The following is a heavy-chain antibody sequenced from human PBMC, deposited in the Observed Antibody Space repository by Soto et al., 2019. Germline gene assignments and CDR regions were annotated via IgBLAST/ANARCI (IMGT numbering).Heavy chain of an antibody. Sequence: ASVKVSCKASGYTFTSYGISWVRQAPGQGLEWMGWISAYNGNTNYAQKLQGRVTMTTDTSTGTAYMELRSLRSDDTAVYSCAREGGRGRFRYWFDPWGQGTLVTVSS. CDR1: GYTFTSYG. V-gene: IGHV1-18*01. CDR3: AREGGRGRFRYWFDP. CDR2: ISAYNGNT. J-gene: IGHJ5*02. D-gene: IGHD3-10*01.